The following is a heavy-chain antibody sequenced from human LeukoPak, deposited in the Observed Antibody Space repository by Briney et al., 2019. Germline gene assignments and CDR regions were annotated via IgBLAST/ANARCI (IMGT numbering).Heavy chain of an antibody. CDR3: ARSRTTDFDY. D-gene: IGHD4-17*01. CDR2: IYYSGST. J-gene: IGHJ4*02. CDR1: GVSISSYY. V-gene: IGHV4-59*01. Sequence: PSGTLSLTCTVSGVSISSYYWSWIRQPPGKGLEWVGYIYYSGSTNYNPSLKSRVTISVDTSKNQISLKLSSVTAADTAVYYCARSRTTDFDYWGQGTLVTVSS.